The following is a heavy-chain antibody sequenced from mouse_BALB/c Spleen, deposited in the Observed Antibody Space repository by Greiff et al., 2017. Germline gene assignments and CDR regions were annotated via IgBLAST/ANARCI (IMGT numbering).Heavy chain of an antibody. V-gene: IGHV1S81*02. Sequence: QVQLQQPGAELVKPGASVKLSCKASGYTFTSYWMHWVKQRPGQGLEWIGEINPSNGRTNYNEKFKIKATLTVDKSSSTAYMQLSSLTSEDSAVYYCARAIDYGTDYWGQGTTLTVSS. CDR2: INPSNGRT. CDR1: GYTFTSYW. CDR3: ARAIDYGTDY. D-gene: IGHD2-1*01. J-gene: IGHJ2*01.